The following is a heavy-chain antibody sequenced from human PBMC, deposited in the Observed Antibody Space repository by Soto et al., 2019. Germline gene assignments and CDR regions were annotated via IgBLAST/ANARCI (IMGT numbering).Heavy chain of an antibody. J-gene: IGHJ4*02. CDR3: AKGSGGRDYVWGSEFDY. V-gene: IGHV3-23*01. Sequence: GGSLRLSCAASGFTFSSYAMSWVRQAPGKGLEWVSAISGSGGSTYYADSVKGRFTISRDNSKNTLYLQMNSLRAEDTAVYYCAKGSGGRDYVWGSEFDYWGQGTLVTVSS. D-gene: IGHD3-16*01. CDR2: ISGSGGST. CDR1: GFTFSSYA.